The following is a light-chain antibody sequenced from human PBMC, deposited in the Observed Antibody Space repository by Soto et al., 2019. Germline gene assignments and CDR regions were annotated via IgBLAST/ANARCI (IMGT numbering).Light chain of an antibody. V-gene: IGKV3-15*01. CDR3: QQYHNWPWA. CDR2: AAS. J-gene: IGKJ1*01. CDR1: RSVDNN. Sequence: TQSPVTLSVSPWERAILSCRASRSVDNNLAWYQHKPGQAPRLLISAASTRATGVPARFSGTGSGTEFTLTISSLQSDDIAVYYCQQYHNWPWAFGQGTKVE.